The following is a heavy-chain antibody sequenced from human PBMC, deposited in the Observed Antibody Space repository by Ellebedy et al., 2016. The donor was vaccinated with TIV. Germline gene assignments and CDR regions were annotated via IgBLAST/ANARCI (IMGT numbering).Heavy chain of an antibody. J-gene: IGHJ4*02. V-gene: IGHV3-33*01. CDR3: ARDRGGYLVDY. D-gene: IGHD2-15*01. CDR1: GSTFSSYG. CDR2: IWYDGSNK. Sequence: GESLKISXAASGSTFSSYGMHWVRQAPGKGLEWVAVIWYDGSNKYYADSVKGRFTISRDNSKNTLYLQMNSLRAEDTAVYYCARDRGGYLVDYWGQGTLVTVSS.